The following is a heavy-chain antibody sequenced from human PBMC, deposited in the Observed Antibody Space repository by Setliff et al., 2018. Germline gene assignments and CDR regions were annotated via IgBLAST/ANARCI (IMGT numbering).Heavy chain of an antibody. CDR2: INHSGST. CDR3: RYWSGYYNNDY. Sequence: SETLSLTCAVSGYSISSGFSWVWIRQSPGKGLEWIGEINHSGSTNYNPSLKSRLTISVDASTNQFSLKLYSVTAADTAVYHCRYWSGYYNNDYWGQGTLVTV. CDR1: GYSISSGFS. V-gene: IGHV4-38-2*01. J-gene: IGHJ4*02. D-gene: IGHD3-3*01.